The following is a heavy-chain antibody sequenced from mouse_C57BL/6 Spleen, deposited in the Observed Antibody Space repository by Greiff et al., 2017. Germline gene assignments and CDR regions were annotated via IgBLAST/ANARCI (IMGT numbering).Heavy chain of an antibody. D-gene: IGHD4-1*01. CDR3: ATLTGTGAMDY. CDR1: GFSLTSYG. Sequence: QVQLQQSGPGLVQPSQSLSITCTVSGFSLTSYGVHWVRQSPGKGLEWLGVIWSGGSTDYNAAFISRLSISKDNSKSKVFFKMNSLQADDTAIYYCATLTGTGAMDYWGQGTSVTVSS. CDR2: IWSGGST. V-gene: IGHV2-2*01. J-gene: IGHJ4*01.